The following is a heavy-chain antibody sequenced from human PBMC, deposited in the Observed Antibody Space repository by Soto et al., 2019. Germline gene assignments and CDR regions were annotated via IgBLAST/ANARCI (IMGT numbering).Heavy chain of an antibody. D-gene: IGHD6-13*01. J-gene: IGHJ6*03. V-gene: IGHV3-23*01. CDR1: GFTFSSYA. CDR3: AQGSGYSSSWGSLQGYYYMDV. Sequence: EVQLLESGGGLVQPGGSLRLSCAASGFTFSSYAMSWVRQAPGKGLEWVSAISGSGGSTYYADSVKGRFTISRDNSKNTLYLQMNSLRAEDTAVYYCAQGSGYSSSWGSLQGYYYMDVWGKGTTVTVSS. CDR2: ISGSGGST.